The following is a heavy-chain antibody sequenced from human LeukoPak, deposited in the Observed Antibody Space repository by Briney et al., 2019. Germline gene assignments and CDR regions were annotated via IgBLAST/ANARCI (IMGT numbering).Heavy chain of an antibody. V-gene: IGHV4-59*01. CDR1: GGSISTYY. J-gene: IGHJ6*04. D-gene: IGHD4-11*01. CDR3: ARDLLETTVTTSSPLGV. CDR2: IYYSGST. Sequence: SETLSLTCSVSGGSISTYYWSWIRQPPGKGLEWIGYIYYSGSTNYNPSLKSRVTISVDTSKNQFSLKLSSVTAADTAVYYCARDLLETTVTTSSPLGVWGKGTTVTVSS.